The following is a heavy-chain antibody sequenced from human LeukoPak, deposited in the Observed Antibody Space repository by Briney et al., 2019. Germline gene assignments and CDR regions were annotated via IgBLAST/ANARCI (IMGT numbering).Heavy chain of an antibody. CDR2: IYTSGST. J-gene: IGHJ4*02. D-gene: IGHD5-24*01. CDR3: ARGDGDY. Sequence: SQTLSITCTVSGGSISSGSYYWSWIRQPAGKGLEWIGRIYTSGSTNYNPSLKSRVTISVDTSKNQFSLKLSSVTAADTAVYYCARGDGDYWGQGTLVTVSS. CDR1: GGSISSGSYY. V-gene: IGHV4-61*02.